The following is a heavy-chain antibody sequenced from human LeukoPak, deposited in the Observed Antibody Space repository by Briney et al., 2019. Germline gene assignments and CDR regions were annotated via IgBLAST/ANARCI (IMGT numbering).Heavy chain of an antibody. V-gene: IGHV3-NL1*01. D-gene: IGHD5-18*01. Sequence: GGSLRLSCEASGFTFSSYSMNWVRQVPGKGLEWVSGTNRRGDITGYADSVKGRFTISRDNSKNTLYLQMNSLRAEDTAVYYCARARSSYGYGDAFDIWGQGTMVTVSS. J-gene: IGHJ3*02. CDR2: TNRRGDIT. CDR3: ARARSSYGYGDAFDI. CDR1: GFTFSSYS.